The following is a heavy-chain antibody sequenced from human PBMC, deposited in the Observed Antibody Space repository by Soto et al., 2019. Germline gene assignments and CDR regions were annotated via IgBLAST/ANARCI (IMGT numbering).Heavy chain of an antibody. V-gene: IGHV4-31*03. CDR3: ARDKRRSYGDSPIDY. CDR1: GGSISSGGYY. Sequence: SETLSLTCTVSGGSISSGGYYWSWIRQHPGKGLEWIGYIYYSGSTYYNPSLKSRVTISVDTSKNQFSLKLSSVTAADTAVYYCARDKRRSYGDSPIDYWGQGTLVTVSS. CDR2: IYYSGST. D-gene: IGHD4-17*01. J-gene: IGHJ4*02.